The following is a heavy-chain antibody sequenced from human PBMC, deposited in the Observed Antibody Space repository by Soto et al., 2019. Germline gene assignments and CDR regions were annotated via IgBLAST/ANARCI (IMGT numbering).Heavy chain of an antibody. D-gene: IGHD3-22*01. CDR3: ARLVDSSGYYWYFDY. V-gene: IGHV4-39*01. CDR2: IYNSGST. J-gene: IGHJ4*02. Sequence: QLQLQESGPGLVKPSETLSLTCTVSGVSISSSSYYWGWIRQPPGKGLEWIGSIYNSGSTYYNPSLKSRVTISVDTSKNQFSLKLSSVTAADTAVYYCARLVDSSGYYWYFDYWGQGTLVTVSS. CDR1: GVSISSSSYY.